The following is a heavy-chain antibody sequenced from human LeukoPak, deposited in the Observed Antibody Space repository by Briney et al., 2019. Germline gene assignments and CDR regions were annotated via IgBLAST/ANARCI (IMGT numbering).Heavy chain of an antibody. CDR2: IYYSGST. CDR1: GGSISSSSYY. Sequence: SETLSLTCTVSGGSISSSSYYWGWIRQSPGKGLERIGSIYYSGSTYYNPSLKSRVTISVDTSKNQFSLKLSSVTAADTAVYYCVRGRYSSGWFKDKNWFDPWGQGIPVTVSS. J-gene: IGHJ5*02. V-gene: IGHV4-39*07. D-gene: IGHD6-19*01. CDR3: VRGRYSSGWFKDKNWFDP.